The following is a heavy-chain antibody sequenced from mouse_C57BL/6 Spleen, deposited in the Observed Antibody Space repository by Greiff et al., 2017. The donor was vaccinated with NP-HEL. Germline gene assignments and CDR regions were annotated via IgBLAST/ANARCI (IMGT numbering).Heavy chain of an antibody. J-gene: IGHJ4*01. V-gene: IGHV1-64*01. Sequence: QVQLQQPGAELVKPGASVKLSCTASGYTFTSYWLHWVKQRPGQGLEWIGMIHPNSGSTNYNAKFKSKATLTVDKSSSTAYMQLSSLTSEDSAVYYCAGVIDYYEAMEYWGQGTSVTVSA. CDR1: GYTFTSYW. D-gene: IGHD2-1*01. CDR3: AGVIDYYEAMEY. CDR2: IHPNSGST.